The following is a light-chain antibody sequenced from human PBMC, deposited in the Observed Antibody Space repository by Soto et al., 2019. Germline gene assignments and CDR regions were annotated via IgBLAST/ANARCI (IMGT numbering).Light chain of an antibody. J-gene: IGKJ1*01. CDR3: QQYNHWPGT. Sequence: VMTQSPATLSVSPGERATLSCRASHSLSTNLAWYQQKPGQAPRLLIYGASTRATGIPARFSGSGSGTEFTLTIASLQSEDFPVYYCQQYNHWPGTFGQGTKVEIK. V-gene: IGKV3-15*01. CDR2: GAS. CDR1: HSLSTN.